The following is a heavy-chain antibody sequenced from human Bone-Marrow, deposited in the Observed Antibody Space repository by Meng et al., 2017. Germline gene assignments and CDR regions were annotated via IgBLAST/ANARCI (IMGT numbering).Heavy chain of an antibody. D-gene: IGHD6-19*01. CDR2: IIPIFGTA. CDR1: GGTFSSYA. CDR3: ARESRDIAVAGVY. Sequence: QVRLGEFGAEVEKPGCSVKVSGKASGGTFSSYAISWVRQAPGQGLEWMGGIIPIFGTANYAQKFQGRVTITADESTSTAYMELSGLRSEDTAVYYCARESRDIAVAGVYWGQGTLVTVSS. V-gene: IGHV1-69*01. J-gene: IGHJ4*02.